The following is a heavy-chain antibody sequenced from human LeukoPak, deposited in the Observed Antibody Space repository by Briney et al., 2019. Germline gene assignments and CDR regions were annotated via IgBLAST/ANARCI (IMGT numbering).Heavy chain of an antibody. CDR3: AVTMVRGVSGMDV. V-gene: IGHV4-4*07. CDR1: GGSISSYY. CDR2: IYASGST. J-gene: IGHJ6*02. D-gene: IGHD3-10*01. Sequence: SETLSLTCTVSGGSISSYYWSWIRQPAGKGLEWTGRIYASGSTNYSPSLKSRVTMSVDTSKNQFSLKLSSVTAADTAVYYCAVTMVRGVSGMDVWGPGTTVTVSS.